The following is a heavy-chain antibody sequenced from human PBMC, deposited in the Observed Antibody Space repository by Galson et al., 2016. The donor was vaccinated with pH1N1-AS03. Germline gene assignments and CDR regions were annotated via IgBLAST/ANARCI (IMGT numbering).Heavy chain of an antibody. CDR3: ARDGPPQGISVASSFDF. J-gene: IGHJ4*02. Sequence: SLRLSCAASGFPFSGYSMNWVRQAPGKGLEWVSFISTSSSSIYYADSVKGRFTISRDNAQNLLYLQMNSLRDEDTAVYYCARDGPPQGISVASSFDFWGQGTLVTVSS. CDR1: GFPFSGYS. CDR2: ISTSSSSI. D-gene: IGHD6-19*01. V-gene: IGHV3-21*01.